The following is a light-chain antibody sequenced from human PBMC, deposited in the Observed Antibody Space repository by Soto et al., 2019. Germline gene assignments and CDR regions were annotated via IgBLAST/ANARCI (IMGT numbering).Light chain of an antibody. CDR2: DAS. Sequence: DIRMTQSPSTLSTSVGDRVTITCRASQNIRGWLAWYQQKPGKAPKLLIYDASTLESGVPSRFSGSGSGTEFTLTISSLQPDDVATYYCQQYNSYSWTFGQGTTVAIK. J-gene: IGKJ1*01. V-gene: IGKV1-5*01. CDR1: QNIRGW. CDR3: QQYNSYSWT.